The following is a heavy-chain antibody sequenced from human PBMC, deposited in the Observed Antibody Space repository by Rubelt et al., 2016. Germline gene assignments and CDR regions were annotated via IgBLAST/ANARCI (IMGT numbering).Heavy chain of an antibody. CDR3: VRNDHYSDTSGDPPAEYFQH. V-gene: IGHV3-74*02. Sequence: QLVESGGGVVQPGKSLRLSCAASGFTFSSYAMHWVRQAPGKGLVWVSRSNPDGSTTNYADSVKGRFTISKDNAKNTLYLEMNSLRTDDTALYYCVRNDHYSDTSGDPPAEYFQHWGQGTLVTVSS. CDR2: SNPDGSTT. CDR1: GFTFSSYA. J-gene: IGHJ1*01. D-gene: IGHD3-22*01.